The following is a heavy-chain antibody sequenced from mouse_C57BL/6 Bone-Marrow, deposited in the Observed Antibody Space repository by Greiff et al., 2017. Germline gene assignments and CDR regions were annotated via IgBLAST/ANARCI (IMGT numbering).Heavy chain of an antibody. J-gene: IGHJ4*01. CDR1: GFTFSDYG. V-gene: IGHV5-17*01. CDR3: ARSCYYNYSMDY. CDR2: ISSGSSTI. D-gene: IGHD2-3*01. Sequence: EVKLVESGGGLVKPGGSLNLSCAASGFTFSDYGMHWVRQAPEKGLEWVAYISSGSSTIYYADTVKGRFPISRDNAKNTLFLQMTSLRSEDTAMYYCARSCYYNYSMDYGGQGTSVTVSS.